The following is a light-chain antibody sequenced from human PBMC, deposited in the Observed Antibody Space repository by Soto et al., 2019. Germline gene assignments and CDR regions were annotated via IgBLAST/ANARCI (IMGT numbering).Light chain of an antibody. J-gene: IGKJ2*01. CDR3: LHHCSSSYT. CDR1: KSVLYSSSSKTC. CDR2: WAS. Sequence: DIVMTQSPDSLPVSLGERATINCKSSKSVLYSSSSKTCLVWYQQKPGQPPKVLTYWASTRESGVPDRFSGSGSGTDFTLTISHLLAEDGSVDYCLHHCSSSYTFGQGTKLEI. V-gene: IGKV4-1*01.